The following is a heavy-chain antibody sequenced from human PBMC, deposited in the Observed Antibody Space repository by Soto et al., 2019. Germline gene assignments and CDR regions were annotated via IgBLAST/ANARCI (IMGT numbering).Heavy chain of an antibody. CDR1: GFTFGSYW. V-gene: IGHV3-7*05. Sequence: GGSLRLSCAASGFTFGSYWMTWVRQAPGKGPEWVANIKQDGSEKYYVDSVKGRFTISRDNAENSLFLQMNSLRVEDTAVYYCAGRANYYLNWGQGTGVTVSS. J-gene: IGHJ4*02. CDR3: AGRANYYLN. CDR2: IKQDGSEK. D-gene: IGHD3-10*01.